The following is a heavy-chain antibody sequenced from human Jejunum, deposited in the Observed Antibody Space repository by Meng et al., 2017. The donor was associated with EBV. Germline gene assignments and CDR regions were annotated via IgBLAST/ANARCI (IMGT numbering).Heavy chain of an antibody. Sequence: QVQLQESGPGLVKPSETLSLTCAVSGGPLTDNPWTWIRQPPGKGLEWIGYISYTGRVNYNPSLKSRVTISIDTSRNQFSLRLTSVTAADTAVYYCARGKVTFDYWGQGTLVTVSS. D-gene: IGHD2-21*02. CDR3: ARGKVTFDY. CDR1: GGPLTDNP. V-gene: IGHV4-59*01. CDR2: ISYTGRV. J-gene: IGHJ4*02.